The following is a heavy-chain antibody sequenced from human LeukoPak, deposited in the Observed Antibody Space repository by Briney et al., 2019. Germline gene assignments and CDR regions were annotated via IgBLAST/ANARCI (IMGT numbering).Heavy chain of an antibody. CDR1: GYTFTNYA. J-gene: IGHJ5*02. V-gene: IGHV1-69*13. Sequence: SVKVSCKASGYTFTNYAISWVRQAPGQGLEWMGGIIPIFGTANYAQKFQGRVTITADESTSTAYMELSSLRSEDTAVYYCARDMIPYYYDSSGLNWFDPWGQGTLVTVSS. D-gene: IGHD3-22*01. CDR2: IIPIFGTA. CDR3: ARDMIPYYYDSSGLNWFDP.